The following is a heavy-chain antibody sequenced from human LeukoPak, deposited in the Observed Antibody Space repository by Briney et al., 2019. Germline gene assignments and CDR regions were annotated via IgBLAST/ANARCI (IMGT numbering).Heavy chain of an antibody. CDR3: ARNYDILTGYYHLYNWFDP. CDR2: IYYSGNT. CDR1: GGSISGYY. D-gene: IGHD3-9*01. Sequence: SETLSLTCTVSGGSISGYYLSWIRQPPGRGLEWIGYIYYSGNTNYNPSLQSRVTISVDTSKNQFSLKLSSVTAADTAVYYCARNYDILTGYYHLYNWFDPWGQGTLVTVSS. J-gene: IGHJ5*02. V-gene: IGHV4-59*12.